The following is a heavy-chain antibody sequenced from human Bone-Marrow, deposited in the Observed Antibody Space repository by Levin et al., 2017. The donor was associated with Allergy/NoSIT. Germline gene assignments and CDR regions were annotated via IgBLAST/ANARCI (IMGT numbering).Heavy chain of an antibody. Sequence: RGESLKISCKVSGYTLTELSMHWVRQAPGKGLEWMGGFDPEDGETIYAQRFQGRVTMTEDTSTDTAYMELSRLRSEDTAVYYCAMAMVQGWGWFDPWGQGSLVTVSS. D-gene: IGHD3-10*01. J-gene: IGHJ5*02. CDR3: AMAMVQGWGWFDP. CDR2: FDPEDGET. V-gene: IGHV1-24*01. CDR1: GYTLTELS.